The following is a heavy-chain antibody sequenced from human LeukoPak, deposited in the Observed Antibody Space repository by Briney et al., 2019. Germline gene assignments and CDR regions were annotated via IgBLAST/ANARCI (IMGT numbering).Heavy chain of an antibody. CDR1: GYTFTGYY. CDR2: INPNSGGT. CDR3: ARVVYYDSSGYYWDAFDY. D-gene: IGHD3-22*01. J-gene: IGHJ4*02. Sequence: GASVKVSCKASGYTFTGYYMHWVRQAPGQGLEWMGWINPNSGGTNYAQKFQGRVTMTRDTSISTAYMELSRLRSDDTAVYYCARVVYYDSSGYYWDAFDYWGQGTLVTVSS. V-gene: IGHV1-2*02.